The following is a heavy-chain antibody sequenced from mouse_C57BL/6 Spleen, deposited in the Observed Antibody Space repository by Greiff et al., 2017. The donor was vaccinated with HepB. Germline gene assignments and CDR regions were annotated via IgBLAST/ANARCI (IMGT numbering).Heavy chain of an antibody. Sequence: EVQGVESGGGLVKPGGSLKLSCAASGFTFSSYTMSWVRQTPEKRLEWVATISGGGGNTYYPDSVKGRFTISRDNAKNTLYLQMSSLRSEDTALYYCARGTGYAMDYWGQGTSVTVSS. D-gene: IGHD4-1*01. V-gene: IGHV5-9*01. CDR1: GFTFSSYT. J-gene: IGHJ4*01. CDR3: ARGTGYAMDY. CDR2: ISGGGGNT.